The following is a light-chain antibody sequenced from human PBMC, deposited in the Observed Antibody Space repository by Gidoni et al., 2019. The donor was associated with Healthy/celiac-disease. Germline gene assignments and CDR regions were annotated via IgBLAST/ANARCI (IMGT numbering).Light chain of an antibody. CDR1: ALPKQY. CDR2: KDS. V-gene: IGLV3-25*02. Sequence: SYELTQPPSVSVSPGQTARITCSGDALPKQYAYWYQQKPGQAPVLVIYKDSERPSGIPERFSGSSSGTTVTSTISGVQAEDEAVYYCQSADSSGTYQVFGGGTKLTVL. CDR3: QSADSSGTYQV. J-gene: IGLJ3*02.